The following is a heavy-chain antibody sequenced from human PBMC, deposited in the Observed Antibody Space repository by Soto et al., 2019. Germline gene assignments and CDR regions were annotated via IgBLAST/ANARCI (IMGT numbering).Heavy chain of an antibody. J-gene: IGHJ3*02. V-gene: IGHV1-18*01. Sequence: QAQLVQSGAEVKKPGASVNISCKASGYTFTSNSFIWVRQAPGHGLEWVGWISPYNGKTEYAKNVQGRVTMTRDTSASTAYVELRSLRSDVTAVYYCARHRYDGNCCDGFDMGGQGTMVIVSS. CDR3: ARHRYDGNCCDGFDM. CDR1: GYTFTSNS. D-gene: IGHD2-21*01. CDR2: ISPYNGKT.